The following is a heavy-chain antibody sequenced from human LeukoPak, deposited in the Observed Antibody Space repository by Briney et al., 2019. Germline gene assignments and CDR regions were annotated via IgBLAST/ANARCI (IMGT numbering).Heavy chain of an antibody. CDR3: ARASEAHDFDI. CDR1: GFTFSSYA. V-gene: IGHV3-30-3*01. Sequence: GRSLRLSCAASGFTFSSYAMHWVRQAPGKGLEWVAVISYDGSNKYYADSVKGRFTISRDNSKNTLYLQMNSLRAEDTAVYYCARASEAHDFDIWGQGTMVTVSS. CDR2: ISYDGSNK. D-gene: IGHD2-2*01. J-gene: IGHJ3*02.